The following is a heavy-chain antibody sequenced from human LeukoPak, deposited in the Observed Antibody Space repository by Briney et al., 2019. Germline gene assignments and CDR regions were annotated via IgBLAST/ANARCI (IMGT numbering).Heavy chain of an antibody. Sequence: PGGSLRLSCEASGFTFSSYGMHWVRQAPGKGLEWVAVISYDGSFQYYADSVKGRFTISRDNSKNTLYLQMNSLRAEDTAVYYCAKDRKLGPTNYYFDYWGQGTLVTVSS. J-gene: IGHJ4*02. CDR3: AKDRKLGPTNYYFDY. V-gene: IGHV3-30*18. CDR1: GFTFSSYG. D-gene: IGHD1-26*01. CDR2: ISYDGSFQ.